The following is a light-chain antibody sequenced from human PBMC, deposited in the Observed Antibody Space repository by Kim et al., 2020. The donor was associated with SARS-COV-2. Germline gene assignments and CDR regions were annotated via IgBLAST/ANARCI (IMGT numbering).Light chain of an antibody. V-gene: IGKV3-20*01. J-gene: IGKJ1*01. CDR2: GAS. CDR1: QSVSSNY. Sequence: SPRERATLSCRASQSVSSNYLAWYQQQPGQAPRLLIYGASSRATGIPDRFSGSGSGTVFTLTITRLEPEDFAVYYCQQYSSSPATFGRGTKVDIK. CDR3: QQYSSSPAT.